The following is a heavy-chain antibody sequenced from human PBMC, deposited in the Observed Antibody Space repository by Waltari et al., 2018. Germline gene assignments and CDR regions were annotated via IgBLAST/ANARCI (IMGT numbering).Heavy chain of an antibody. CDR1: GYSFTTYW. D-gene: IGHD3-3*01. CDR2: IYPGDSAT. J-gene: IGHJ6*02. V-gene: IGHV5-51*03. CDR3: ARGFWRGLLGMDV. Sequence: EVQLVQSGAEVKKPGESLKISCKGSGYSFTTYWIGWVRQAPGKGLEWRGIIYPGDSATRYSPSFQGQVTISADKSISTAYLQWSSLKASDTAMYYCARGFWRGLLGMDVWGQGTTVTVSS.